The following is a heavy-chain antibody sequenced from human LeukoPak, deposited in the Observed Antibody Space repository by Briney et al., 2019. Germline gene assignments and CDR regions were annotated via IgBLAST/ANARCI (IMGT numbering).Heavy chain of an antibody. CDR2: ISSDCKA. D-gene: IGHD1-26*01. V-gene: IGHV3-43*02. J-gene: IGHJ6*01. CDR3: APWAFYHDLDV. Sequence: PGGSLRLSCAASGMNFERYAMHWVRQRPGKGLEWGGVISSDCKADHADAVKGRFTVSSDNSKDSLSLQMSSLRDEDTALYYCAPWAFYHDLDVWGQGSTVIVSS. CDR1: GMNFERYA.